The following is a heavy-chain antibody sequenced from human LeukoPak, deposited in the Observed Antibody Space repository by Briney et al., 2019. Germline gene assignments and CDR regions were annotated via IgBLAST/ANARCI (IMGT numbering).Heavy chain of an antibody. V-gene: IGHV1-69*13. CDR2: IIPIFGTA. J-gene: IGHJ6*02. D-gene: IGHD2-21*01. CDR1: GGTFSSYA. Sequence: ASVKVSCKASGGTFSSYAISWVRQAPGQGLEWMGGIIPIFGTANYAQKFQGRVTITADESTSTAYMELSSLRSEDTAVYYCARDVWTHPYYYYYGMDVWGQGTTVTVSS. CDR3: ARDVWTHPYYYYYGMDV.